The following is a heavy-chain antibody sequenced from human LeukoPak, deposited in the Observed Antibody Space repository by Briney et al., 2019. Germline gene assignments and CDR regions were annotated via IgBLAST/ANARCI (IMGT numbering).Heavy chain of an antibody. V-gene: IGHV3-21*01. Sequence: GGSLTLSCAASGFTFSSYSMNWVRQAPGKGLEWVSSISSSSSYIYYADSVKGRFTISRDNAKNSLYLQMNSLRAEETAVYYCARDIPDCSGGSCYDYWGQGTLVTVSS. CDR3: ARDIPDCSGGSCYDY. D-gene: IGHD2-15*01. J-gene: IGHJ4*02. CDR1: GFTFSSYS. CDR2: ISSSSSYI.